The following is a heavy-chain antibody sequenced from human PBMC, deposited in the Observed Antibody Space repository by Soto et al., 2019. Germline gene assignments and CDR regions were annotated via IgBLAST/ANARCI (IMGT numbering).Heavy chain of an antibody. Sequence: QVQLVQSGAEVKKPGASVKVSCKASGYTCTSYDINWVRQATGQGLGWMGWMNPNSGNTGYAQKFQRRVTMTRITPISTAYLELSSLRSAATAVYYCASEGVRGMDVWGQGSTVTVSS. J-gene: IGHJ6*02. CDR2: MNPNSGNT. D-gene: IGHD3-16*01. V-gene: IGHV1-8*01. CDR3: ASEGVRGMDV. CDR1: GYTCTSYD.